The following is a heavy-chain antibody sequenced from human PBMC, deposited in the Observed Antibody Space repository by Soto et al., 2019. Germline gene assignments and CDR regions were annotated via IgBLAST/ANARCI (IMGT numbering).Heavy chain of an antibody. CDR1: GGTFSSYA. V-gene: IGHV1-69*13. CDR3: ARDRKDYGDYRLFSTFNYYYMDV. D-gene: IGHD4-17*01. CDR2: IIPIFGTA. Sequence: ASVKVSCKASGGTFSSYAISWVRQAPGQGLEWMGGIIPIFGTANYAQKFQGRVTITADESTSTAYMELSSLRAEDTAVYYCARDRKDYGDYRLFSTFNYYYMDVWGKGTTVTVSS. J-gene: IGHJ6*03.